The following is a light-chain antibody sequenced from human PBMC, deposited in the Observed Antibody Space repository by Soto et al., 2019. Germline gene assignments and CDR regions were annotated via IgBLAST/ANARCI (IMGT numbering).Light chain of an antibody. J-gene: IGKJ5*01. Sequence: DIVMTQSPDSLAVSLGERATINCKSSQSVLFTSNNKNYLAWYQQIPGQPPKLLIYWASTRESGVPGRFSGSGSGTDFTLTISSLQAEDVAVYYCQQYYSSPSFGQGTRLEIK. V-gene: IGKV4-1*01. CDR1: QSVLFTSNNKNY. CDR3: QQYYSSPS. CDR2: WAS.